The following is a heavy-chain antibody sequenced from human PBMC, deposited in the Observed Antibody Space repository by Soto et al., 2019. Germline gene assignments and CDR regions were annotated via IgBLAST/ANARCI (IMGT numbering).Heavy chain of an antibody. Sequence: GASVKVSCKASGGTFSSYAISWVRQAPGQGLEWMGGIIPIFGTANYAQKFQGRVTITADESTSTAYMELSSLRSEDTAVYYCAREWFGVSRGYYYYYYGMDVWGQGTTVTVSS. CDR2: IIPIFGTA. J-gene: IGHJ6*01. CDR3: AREWFGVSRGYYYYYYGMDV. CDR1: GGTFSSYA. D-gene: IGHD3-10*01. V-gene: IGHV1-69*13.